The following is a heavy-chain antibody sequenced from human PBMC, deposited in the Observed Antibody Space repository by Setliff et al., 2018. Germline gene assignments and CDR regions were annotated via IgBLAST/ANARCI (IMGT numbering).Heavy chain of an antibody. Sequence: PSETLSLTCAVYGGSFSTYYWIWIRQPPGKGLEWIGYIYYSGSTNYNPSLKSRVTISVDTSKNQFSLKLSSVTAADTAVYYCATYSSGWYYFDYWGQGTLVTVSS. CDR1: GGSFSTYY. D-gene: IGHD6-19*01. CDR3: ATYSSGWYYFDY. J-gene: IGHJ4*02. CDR2: IYYSGST. V-gene: IGHV4-59*08.